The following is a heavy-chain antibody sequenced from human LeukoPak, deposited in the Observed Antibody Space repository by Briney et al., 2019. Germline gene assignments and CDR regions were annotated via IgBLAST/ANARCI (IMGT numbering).Heavy chain of an antibody. D-gene: IGHD6-19*01. J-gene: IGHJ4*02. CDR1: GGSISSYY. Sequence: PSETLSLTCTVSGGSISSYYWSWIRQPPGKGLEWIGYIYYSGSTNYNPSLKSRVTISVDTSKNQFSLKLSSVTAADTAVYYCARHQQRQWLVFYFVYWGQGTLVTVSS. V-gene: IGHV4-59*08. CDR3: ARHQQRQWLVFYFVY. CDR2: IYYSGST.